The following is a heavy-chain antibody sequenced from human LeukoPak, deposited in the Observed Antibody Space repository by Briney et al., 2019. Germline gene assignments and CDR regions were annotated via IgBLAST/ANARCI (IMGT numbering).Heavy chain of an antibody. CDR1: GGTFSSYA. CDR3: ARTYYGSGSYYDWFDP. Sequence: SVKVSCKASGGTFSSYAISWVRQAPGQGLEWMGAIIPIFGTANYAQKFQGRVTITADESTSTAYMELSSLRSEGTAVYYCARTYYGSGSYYDWFDPWGQGTLVTVSS. V-gene: IGHV1-69*13. J-gene: IGHJ5*02. CDR2: IIPIFGTA. D-gene: IGHD3-10*01.